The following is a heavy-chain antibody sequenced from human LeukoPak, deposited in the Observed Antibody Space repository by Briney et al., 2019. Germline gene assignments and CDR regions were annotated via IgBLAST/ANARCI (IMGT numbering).Heavy chain of an antibody. CDR3: ARGPAAPIYNWFDP. Sequence: SVKVSCKASGGTFSSYAISWVRQAPGQGLEWMGGIIPIFGTANYAQKFQGRVTINTDESTSTAYMELSSLRSEDTAVYYCARGPAAPIYNWFDPWGQGTLVTVSS. CDR1: GGTFSSYA. D-gene: IGHD2-2*01. J-gene: IGHJ5*02. V-gene: IGHV1-69*05. CDR2: IIPIFGTA.